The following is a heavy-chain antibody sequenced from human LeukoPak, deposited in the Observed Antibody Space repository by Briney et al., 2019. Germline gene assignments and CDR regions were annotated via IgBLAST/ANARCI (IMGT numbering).Heavy chain of an antibody. Sequence: GESLKISCKGSGYGFTNYWIGWVRQAPGKGLEWVSAISGSGGSTYYADSVKGRFTISRDNSKNTLYLQMNSLRAEDTAVYYCAKDATAVPGTVYMDVWGKGTTVTISS. CDR3: AKDATAVPGTVYMDV. J-gene: IGHJ6*03. V-gene: IGHV3-23*01. D-gene: IGHD6-13*01. CDR2: ISGSGGST. CDR1: GYGFTNYW.